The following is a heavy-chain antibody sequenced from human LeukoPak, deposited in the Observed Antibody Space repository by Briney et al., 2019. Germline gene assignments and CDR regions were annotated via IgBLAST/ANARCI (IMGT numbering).Heavy chain of an antibody. Sequence: ASVKVSCKASGYIFTGYYMHWVRQAPGQGLDWMGWISAYNGNTNYAQKLQGRVTMTTDTSTSTAYMELRSLRSDDTAVYYCARDREAVASTFDYWGQGTLVTVSS. CDR1: GYIFTGYY. V-gene: IGHV1-18*04. CDR3: ARDREAVASTFDY. D-gene: IGHD6-19*01. J-gene: IGHJ4*02. CDR2: ISAYNGNT.